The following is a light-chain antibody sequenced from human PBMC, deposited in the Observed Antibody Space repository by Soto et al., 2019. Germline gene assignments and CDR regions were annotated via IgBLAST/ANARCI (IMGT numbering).Light chain of an antibody. CDR1: QSVSNN. CDR3: QQYNKWPIT. Sequence: EIVLTQSQATLSVSPPGRGNLXRRASQSVSNNLAWYQQKPGQAPRLLIYGASTRATGIPARFSGSGSGTDFTLTISSLQSEDFAVYSCQQYNKWPITFGQGTRLEIK. V-gene: IGKV3D-15*01. CDR2: GAS. J-gene: IGKJ5*01.